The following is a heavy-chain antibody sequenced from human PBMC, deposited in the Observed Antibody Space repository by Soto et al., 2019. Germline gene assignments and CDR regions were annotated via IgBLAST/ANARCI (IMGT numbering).Heavy chain of an antibody. D-gene: IGHD3-22*01. CDR3: ARDPSVYEWAFDI. Sequence: APVEGCWKASRFTLNSYGISWVRQAPGQGLEWMGWISAYNGNTNYAQKLQGRVTMTTDTSTSTAYMELRSLRSDDTAVYYCARDPSVYEWAFDIWGQGTMVTVSS. J-gene: IGHJ3*02. CDR2: ISAYNGNT. CDR1: RFTLNSYG. V-gene: IGHV1-18*01.